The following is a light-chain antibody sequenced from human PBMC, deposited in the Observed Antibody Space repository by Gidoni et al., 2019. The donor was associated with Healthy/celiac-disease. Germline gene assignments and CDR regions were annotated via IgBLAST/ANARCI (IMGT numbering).Light chain of an antibody. Sequence: EIVLTLSPCTLSLSPGDRATLSCSASQSVSCSYLAWYQQKPGQAPRLLIYGASSRATGIPDRFSGSGSGTDFTLTISRLEPEDLAVYYCQQYGSSPPDTFGQGTKVEIK. CDR3: QQYGSSPPDT. CDR2: GAS. CDR1: QSVSCSY. V-gene: IGKV3-20*01. J-gene: IGKJ1*01.